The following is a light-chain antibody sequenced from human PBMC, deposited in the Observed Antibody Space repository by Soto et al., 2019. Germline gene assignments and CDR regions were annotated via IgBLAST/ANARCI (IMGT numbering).Light chain of an antibody. Sequence: EIVLTQSPGTLSLSPGERATLSCRASQSVSTRNLAWYQQKPGQAPRLLIYGASSRATGIPDRFSGSGSGTDFTLTISRLEPEDSAVYYCQQYGSSPRTFGPGTKVDIK. CDR1: QSVSTRN. CDR2: GAS. J-gene: IGKJ3*01. CDR3: QQYGSSPRT. V-gene: IGKV3-20*01.